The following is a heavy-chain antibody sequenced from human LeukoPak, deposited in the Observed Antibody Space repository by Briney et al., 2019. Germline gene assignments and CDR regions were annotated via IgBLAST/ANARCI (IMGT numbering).Heavy chain of an antibody. CDR1: GVSFGGYY. V-gene: IGHV4-34*01. Sequence: SETLSLTCAVYGVSFGGYYWSWIRQPPGKGLERIGEINHSGSTNYNPSLKSRVTISVDTSKNQFSLKLSSVTAADTAVYYCARGRREYYFDYWGQRTLVTVSS. CDR2: INHSGST. CDR3: ARGRREYYFDY. D-gene: IGHD3-10*01. J-gene: IGHJ4*02.